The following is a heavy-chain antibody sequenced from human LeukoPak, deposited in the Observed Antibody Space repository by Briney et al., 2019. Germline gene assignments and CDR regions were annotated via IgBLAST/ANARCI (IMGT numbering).Heavy chain of an antibody. V-gene: IGHV4-4*07. CDR1: GGSISSCY. J-gene: IGHJ6*03. Sequence: SETLSLTCSVSGGSISSCYWSWIRQPAGKGLEWMGRFYTSGSTNYNPSLKSRVTMSVDTSKNQFSLKLSSVTAADTAVYYCARFQVGATNYYYYYMDVWGKGTTVTVSS. CDR2: FYTSGST. CDR3: ARFQVGATNYYYYYMDV. D-gene: IGHD1-26*01.